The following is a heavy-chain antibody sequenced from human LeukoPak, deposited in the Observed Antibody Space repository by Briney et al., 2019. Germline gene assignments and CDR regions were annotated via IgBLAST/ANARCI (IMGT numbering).Heavy chain of an antibody. Sequence: ASVKVSCKASGYTFTDYYIHWVRQAPGQGLEWMGWINPNSGGTKYAQNFQGSVTMTTDTSTSTAYMELRSLRSDDTAVYYCAVGYYYGSGFNVWGKGTTVTISS. CDR1: GYTFTDYY. CDR2: INPNSGGT. J-gene: IGHJ6*04. V-gene: IGHV1-2*02. CDR3: AVGYYYGSGFNV. D-gene: IGHD3-10*01.